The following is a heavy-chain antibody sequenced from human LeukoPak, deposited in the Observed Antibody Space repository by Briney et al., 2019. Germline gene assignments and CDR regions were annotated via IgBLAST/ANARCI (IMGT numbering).Heavy chain of an antibody. V-gene: IGHV4-39*07. CDR1: GDSISSNTYY. D-gene: IGHD3-22*01. CDR3: ARGRVMIGAFNI. J-gene: IGHJ3*02. CDR2: FYGSGNT. Sequence: SETLSLTCPVSGDSISSNTYYWGWIRQPPGKGLEWIGNFYGSGNTNYNASLKSRVTISVDTSKNQFSLKLSSVTAADTAVYYCARGRVMIGAFNIWGKGKRVIVSS.